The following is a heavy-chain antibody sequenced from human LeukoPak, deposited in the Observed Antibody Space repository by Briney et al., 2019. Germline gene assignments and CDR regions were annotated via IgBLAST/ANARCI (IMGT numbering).Heavy chain of an antibody. Sequence: GGSLRLSCVASGFTFSSYAINWVRQAPGKGLEWVSGTSGSGGRTYYADSVKGRFTISRENSKNTLYLQMNSLRAEDTAVYYCAKVRLYGDYPEIDYWGQGALVAVSS. CDR2: TSGSGGRT. D-gene: IGHD4-17*01. CDR3: AKVRLYGDYPEIDY. J-gene: IGHJ4*02. V-gene: IGHV3-23*01. CDR1: GFTFSSYA.